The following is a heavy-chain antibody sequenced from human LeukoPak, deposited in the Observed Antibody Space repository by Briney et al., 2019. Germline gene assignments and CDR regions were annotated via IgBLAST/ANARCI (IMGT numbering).Heavy chain of an antibody. D-gene: IGHD2-2*01. V-gene: IGHV3-23*01. CDR2: ISDSDGNT. CDR3: AKVSTASCYGWNDY. J-gene: IGHJ4*02. CDR1: GFTFSSYD. Sequence: GGSLRLSCAASGFTFSSYDVSWVRQAPGKGLEWVSAISDSDGNTYYADSVKGRFTISRDKSKSTLYLQMNSLRADDTAVYYCAKVSTASCYGWNDYWGQGTLVTVSS.